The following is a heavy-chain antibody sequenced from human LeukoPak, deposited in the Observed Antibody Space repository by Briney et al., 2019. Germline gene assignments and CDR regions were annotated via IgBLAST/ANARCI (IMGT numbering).Heavy chain of an antibody. J-gene: IGHJ4*02. CDR3: AKAANYDILTGYYLDY. CDR2: IKQDGSEK. V-gene: IGHV3-7*03. Sequence: PGGSLRHSCVASGFTFSNYWMSWVRQAPGKGLEWVANIKQDGSEKYYVDSVKGRFTISRDNAKNSLYLQMNNLRAEDTAIYYCAKAANYDILTGYYLDYWGQGTLVTVSS. D-gene: IGHD3-9*01. CDR1: GFTFSNYW.